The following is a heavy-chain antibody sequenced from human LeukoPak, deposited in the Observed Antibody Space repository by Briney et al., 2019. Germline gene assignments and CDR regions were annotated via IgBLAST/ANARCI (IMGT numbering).Heavy chain of an antibody. Sequence: PGGSLRLSCAASGFTFSNAWMSWVRQAPGKGLEWVGRIKSKTDGGTTDYAAPVKGRFTISRDDPKNTLYLQMNSLKTEDTAVYYCTTLYYDILTGFHWGQGTLVTVSS. D-gene: IGHD3-9*01. CDR2: IKSKTDGGTT. J-gene: IGHJ4*02. CDR1: GFTFSNAW. CDR3: TTLYYDILTGFH. V-gene: IGHV3-15*01.